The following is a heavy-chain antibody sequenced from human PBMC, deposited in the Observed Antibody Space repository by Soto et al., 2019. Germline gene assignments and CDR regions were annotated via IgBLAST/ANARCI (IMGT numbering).Heavy chain of an antibody. Sequence: QVQLVQSGAEVKKRGSSVKVSCKASGGTFSSYAISWVRQAPGQGLEWMGGIIPIFGTANYAQKFQGRVTITADESTSTAYMELSSLRSEDTAVYYCATFFYSGSYYPFDYWGQGTLVTVSS. CDR1: GGTFSSYA. CDR3: ATFFYSGSYYPFDY. J-gene: IGHJ4*02. V-gene: IGHV1-69*01. CDR2: IIPIFGTA. D-gene: IGHD1-26*01.